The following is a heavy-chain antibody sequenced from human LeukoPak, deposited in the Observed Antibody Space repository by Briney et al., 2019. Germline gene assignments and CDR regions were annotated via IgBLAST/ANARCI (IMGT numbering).Heavy chain of an antibody. CDR2: ISSSGSTI. D-gene: IGHD3-3*01. CDR3: ARESVLDYDFWSGYYTGLGYFDY. CDR1: GFTFSSYE. J-gene: IGHJ4*02. V-gene: IGHV3-48*03. Sequence: GGSLRLSCAASGFTFSSYEMNWVRQAPGKGLEWVSYISSSGSTIYYADSVKGRFTISRDNAKNSLYLQMNSLRAEDAAVYYCARESVLDYDFWSGYYTGLGYFDYWGQGTLVTVSS.